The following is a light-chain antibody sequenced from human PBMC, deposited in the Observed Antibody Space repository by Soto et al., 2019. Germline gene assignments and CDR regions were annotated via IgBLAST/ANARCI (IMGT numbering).Light chain of an antibody. CDR1: QSIATY. CDR3: QQTYRTPRT. J-gene: IGKJ1*01. Sequence: DIQMTQSPSPLSASVGDRVTITCRASQSIATYLNWYQQNSGNAPNLLIYVASTLQSGVPSRFSGSGSGTDFTLTISSLQPEDFATYYCQQTYRTPRTFGQGTKVEIK. V-gene: IGKV1-39*01. CDR2: VAS.